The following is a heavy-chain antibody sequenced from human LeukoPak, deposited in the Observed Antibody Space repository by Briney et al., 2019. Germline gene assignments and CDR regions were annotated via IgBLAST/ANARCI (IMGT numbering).Heavy chain of an antibody. CDR2: IYSGGNT. Sequence: GGSLRLSCAASGFTVSSNYMSWVRQAPGKGLEWVSVIYSGGNTSYADSVKGRFTISRDSSKNTLFLHMNTLRAEDTAIYYCAKDRTVGASYWYFDLWGRGTLVTVSS. J-gene: IGHJ2*01. CDR1: GFTVSSNY. CDR3: AKDRTVGASYWYFDL. V-gene: IGHV3-53*01. D-gene: IGHD1-26*01.